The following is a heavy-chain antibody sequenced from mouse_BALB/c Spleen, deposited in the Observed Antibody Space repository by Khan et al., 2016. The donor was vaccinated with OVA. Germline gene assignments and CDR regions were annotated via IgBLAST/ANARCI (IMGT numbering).Heavy chain of an antibody. V-gene: IGHV14-1*02. Sequence: VQLKESGAELVRPGALVKLSCKASGFTIKDYYIHWVKQRPEQGLEWIGGIDPENGNTIYDPKFQGKASITADTSSNTAYLQLSSLTSEDTAVYDCTRDGYSPRFAYWGQGTLVTVSA. CDR2: IDPENGNT. J-gene: IGHJ3*01. D-gene: IGHD2-3*01. CDR3: TRDGYSPRFAY. CDR1: GFTIKDYY.